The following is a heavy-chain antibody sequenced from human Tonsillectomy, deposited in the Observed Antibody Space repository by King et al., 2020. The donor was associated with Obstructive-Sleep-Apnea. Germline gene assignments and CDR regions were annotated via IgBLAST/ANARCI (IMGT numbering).Heavy chain of an antibody. Sequence: VQLVESGGALVQPGGSLRLSCAASGFTFSNYAMSWVRQAPGKGLEWVSAISRSGGSTYYVDSVKGRFTISRDISKNTLYLQMNSLRAEDTAVYYCATVSTYYAILTGYYNVPYYFDRWGQGTLVTVSS. D-gene: IGHD3-9*01. CDR3: ATVSTYYAILTGYYNVPYYFDR. CDR2: ISRSGGST. J-gene: IGHJ4*02. CDR1: GFTFSNYA. V-gene: IGHV3-23*04.